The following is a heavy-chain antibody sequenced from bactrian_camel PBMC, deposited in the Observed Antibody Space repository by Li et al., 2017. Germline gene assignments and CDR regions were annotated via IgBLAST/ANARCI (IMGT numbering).Heavy chain of an antibody. V-gene: IGHV3S40*01. J-gene: IGHJ4*01. CDR1: GFTASSYA. Sequence: VQLVESGGGLVQPGGSLRLSCAASGFTASSYAMSWVRQAPGKEREGVAAFDKDDRTTYAESVKGRFTISKANAKNTVYLQMNSLKPEDAAMYYCKAVVSGGAWYCADSANWGQGTQVTVS. D-gene: IGHD2*01. CDR2: FDKDDRTT. CDR3: KAVVSGGAWYCADSAN.